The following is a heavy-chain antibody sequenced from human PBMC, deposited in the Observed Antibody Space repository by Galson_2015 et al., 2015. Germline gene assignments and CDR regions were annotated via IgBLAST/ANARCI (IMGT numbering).Heavy chain of an antibody. D-gene: IGHD3-10*01. CDR3: AKDTSLYYYGSGSYYNDGMDV. Sequence: SLRLSCAASGFTFSSYAMSWVRQAPGKGLEWVSDISGSGGSTYYADPVKGRFTISRDNSKNTLYLQMNSLRAEDTAVYYCAKDTSLYYYGSGSYYNDGMDVWGQGTTVTVSS. CDR2: ISGSGGST. CDR1: GFTFSSYA. J-gene: IGHJ6*02. V-gene: IGHV3-23*01.